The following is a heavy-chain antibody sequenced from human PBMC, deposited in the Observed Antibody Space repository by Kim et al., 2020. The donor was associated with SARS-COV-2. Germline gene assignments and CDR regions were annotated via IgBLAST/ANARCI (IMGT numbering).Heavy chain of an antibody. CDR2: GST. J-gene: IGHJ4*02. Sequence: GSTYYADSVKCRFTISRDNSKNTLYLQMNSLRAEDTAVYYCAKSVGPEGYWGQGTLVTVSS. V-gene: IGHV3-23*01. CDR3: AKSVGPEGY.